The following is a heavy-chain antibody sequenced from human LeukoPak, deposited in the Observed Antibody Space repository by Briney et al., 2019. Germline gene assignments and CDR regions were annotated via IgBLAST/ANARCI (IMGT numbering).Heavy chain of an antibody. Sequence: PSETLSLTCTVSGGSISSSSYYWGWIRQPPGKGLEWIGSIYYSGSTYYNPSLKSRVTISVDTSKNQFSLKLSSVTAADTAVYYCASRSGSYYRADYWGQGTLVTVSS. D-gene: IGHD1-26*01. CDR3: ASRSGSYYRADY. V-gene: IGHV4-39*01. J-gene: IGHJ4*02. CDR1: GGSISSSSYY. CDR2: IYYSGST.